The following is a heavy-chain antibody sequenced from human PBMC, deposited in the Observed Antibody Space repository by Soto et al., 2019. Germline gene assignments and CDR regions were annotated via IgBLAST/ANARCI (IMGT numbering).Heavy chain of an antibody. D-gene: IGHD2-2*01. J-gene: IGHJ3*02. CDR2: IWYDGSNK. CDR3: ARGRRYCSSNSCSDAFDI. V-gene: IGHV3-33*01. Sequence: QVQLVESGGGVVQPGRSLRLSCAASGFTFSSYGMHWVRQAPGKGLEWVAVIWYDGSNKYYGDSVKGRFTISRDNSKNTLYLQMNSLIAEDTAVYYCARGRRYCSSNSCSDAFDIWGKGTMVTVSS. CDR1: GFTFSSYG.